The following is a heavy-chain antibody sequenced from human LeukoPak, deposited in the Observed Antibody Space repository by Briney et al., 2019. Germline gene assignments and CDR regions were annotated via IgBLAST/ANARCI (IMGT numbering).Heavy chain of an antibody. Sequence: GGSLRLSCAASGFTFSSYAMNWVRQGPGKGLEWVSAISGSGGSTYYADSVKGRFTISRDNSKNTLYLQMNSLRAEDTAVYYCAKGSGDFWSGYPLDYYYYMDVWGKGTTVTVFS. CDR1: GFTFSSYA. CDR3: AKGSGDFWSGYPLDYYYYMDV. J-gene: IGHJ6*03. V-gene: IGHV3-23*01. CDR2: ISGSGGST. D-gene: IGHD3-3*01.